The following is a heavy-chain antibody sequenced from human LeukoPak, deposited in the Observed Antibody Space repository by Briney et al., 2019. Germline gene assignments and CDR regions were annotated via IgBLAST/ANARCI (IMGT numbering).Heavy chain of an antibody. J-gene: IGHJ4*02. Sequence: GGSLRLSCAASGFTFSDYWMHWVRQAPGKGLVWVSIINTDTRGTYYADSVKGRFTISRDNAKNTLYLQMNSLRAEDTAVYYCARRSYDDILTGYYFDYWGQGTLVTVSS. CDR2: INTDTRGT. CDR1: GFTFSDYW. V-gene: IGHV3-74*01. D-gene: IGHD3-9*01. CDR3: ARRSYDDILTGYYFDY.